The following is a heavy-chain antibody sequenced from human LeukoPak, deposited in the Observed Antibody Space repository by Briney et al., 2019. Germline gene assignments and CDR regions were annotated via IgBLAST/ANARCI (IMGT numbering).Heavy chain of an antibody. J-gene: IGHJ4*02. CDR2: IYYSGST. CDR1: GGSISSYY. CDR3: ARAGSGYSFDY. Sequence: PSETLSLTCTVPGGSISSYYWSWIRQPPGKGLEWIGYIYYSGSTDYNPSLKSRVTISVDTSKNQFSLKLSSVTAADTAVYYCARAGSGYSFDYWGQGILVTASS. D-gene: IGHD3-3*01. V-gene: IGHV4-59*01.